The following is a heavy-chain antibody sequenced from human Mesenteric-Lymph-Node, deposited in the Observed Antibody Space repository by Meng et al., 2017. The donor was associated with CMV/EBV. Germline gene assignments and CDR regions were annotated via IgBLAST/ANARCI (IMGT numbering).Heavy chain of an antibody. Sequence: APGKGSCKASGYTFTTYGISWVRQAPGQGLEWMGWISPYNGKTKHAQNVQGRVTMTTDTSTSTAYMELRSLRSDDTAVYYCAKEGDCSSTSCYSAFDIWGQGTMVTVSS. CDR2: ISPYNGKT. J-gene: IGHJ3*02. V-gene: IGHV1-18*01. CDR3: AKEGDCSSTSCYSAFDI. D-gene: IGHD2-2*01. CDR1: GYTFTTYG.